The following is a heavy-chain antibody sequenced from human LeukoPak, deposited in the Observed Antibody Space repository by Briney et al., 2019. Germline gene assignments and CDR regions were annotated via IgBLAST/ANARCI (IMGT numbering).Heavy chain of an antibody. V-gene: IGHV3-30*02. D-gene: IGHD1-26*01. CDR3: VRANIVGAFDP. J-gene: IGHJ5*02. CDR2: IQYDGNSK. CDR1: GFIFSSYG. Sequence: GGSLRLSCVASGFIFSSYGMHWVRQAPGKGLEWVTFIQYDGNSKDYEDSVKGRFTISRDNSKNTLYLQINSLRAEDTAVYYCVRANIVGAFDPWGQGTLVTVSS.